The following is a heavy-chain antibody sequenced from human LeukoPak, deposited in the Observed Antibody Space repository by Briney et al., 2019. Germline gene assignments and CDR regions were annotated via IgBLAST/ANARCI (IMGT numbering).Heavy chain of an antibody. Sequence: SETLSLTCTVSGGSISSYYRSWIRQPPGKGLEWIGYIYYSGSTNYNPSLKSRVTISVDTSKNQFSLKLSSVTAADTAVYYCARDIAVTRDDAFDIWGQGTMVTVSS. V-gene: IGHV4-59*01. D-gene: IGHD2-21*01. CDR1: GGSISSYY. CDR3: ARDIAVTRDDAFDI. CDR2: IYYSGST. J-gene: IGHJ3*02.